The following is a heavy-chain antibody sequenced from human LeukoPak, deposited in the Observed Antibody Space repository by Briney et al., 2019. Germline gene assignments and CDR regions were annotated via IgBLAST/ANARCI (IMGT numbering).Heavy chain of an antibody. CDR1: GYSFTSYR. J-gene: IGHJ3*02. Sequence: GESLKISCKGSGYSFTSYRIGWVRQMPGKGLEGMGIIYPGDSDTRHSPSFQGQVTISADKSISTAYLQWSSLKASDTAMYYCAVLYDFWSGYYVGDAFDIWGQGTMVTVSS. D-gene: IGHD3-3*01. CDR3: AVLYDFWSGYYVGDAFDI. V-gene: IGHV5-51*01. CDR2: IYPGDSDT.